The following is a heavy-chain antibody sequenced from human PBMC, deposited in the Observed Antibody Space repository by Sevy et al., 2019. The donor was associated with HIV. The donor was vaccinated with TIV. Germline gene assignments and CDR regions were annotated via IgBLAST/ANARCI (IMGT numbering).Heavy chain of an antibody. CDR2: CDPEDGET. CDR1: GYTLTELS. D-gene: IGHD3-22*01. V-gene: IGHV1-24*01. Sequence: ASVKVSCKVSGYTLTELSMHWVRQAPGKGLEWMGSCDPEDGETIYAQNFQGRVTMTEDRSTDTAYMELSSLRSEDTAVYYCATTKDYYDSSGYPFDYWGQGTLVTVSS. CDR3: ATTKDYYDSSGYPFDY. J-gene: IGHJ4*02.